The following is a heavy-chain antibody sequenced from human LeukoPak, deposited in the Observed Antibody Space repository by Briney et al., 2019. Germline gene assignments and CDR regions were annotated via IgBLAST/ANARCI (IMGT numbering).Heavy chain of an antibody. J-gene: IGHJ6*02. V-gene: IGHV3-30-3*01. D-gene: IGHD1-26*01. CDR3: AKEGLWELLPRLEPHLGGMDV. CDR2: ISYDGSNK. CDR1: GFTFSSYA. Sequence: GRSLRLSCAASGFTFSSYAMHWVRQAPGKGLEWVAVISYDGSNKYYADSVKGRFTISRDNSKNTLYLQMNSLRAEDTAVYYCAKEGLWELLPRLEPHLGGMDVWGQGTTVTVSS.